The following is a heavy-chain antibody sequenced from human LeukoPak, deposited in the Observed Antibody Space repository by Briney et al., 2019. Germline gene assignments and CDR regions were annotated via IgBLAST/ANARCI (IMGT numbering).Heavy chain of an antibody. D-gene: IGHD5-12*01. CDR2: IYYSGRT. CDR3: ARVSGYDWESFYDY. Sequence: SETLPLTCSVSGGSISSYYWSWIRQPPGKGLEWIGYIYYSGRTNYNPSLKSRVTISVDTSKNQFSLKLNSVTAADTAVYYCARVSGYDWESFYDYWGQGTLVTVSS. V-gene: IGHV4-59*01. J-gene: IGHJ4*02. CDR1: GGSISSYY.